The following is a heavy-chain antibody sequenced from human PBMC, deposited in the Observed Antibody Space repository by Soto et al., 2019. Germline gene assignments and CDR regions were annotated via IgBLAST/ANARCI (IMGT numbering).Heavy chain of an antibody. D-gene: IGHD6-13*01. J-gene: IGHJ6*03. CDR3: ARHGGSSRDYYYYYYMDV. Sequence: GGSLRLSCAASGFTVSSNYMSWVRQAPGKGLEWVSVIYSGGSTYYADSVKGRFTISRDNSKNTPYLQMNSLRAEDTAVYYCARHGGSSRDYYYYYYMDVWGKGTTVTVSS. CDR1: GFTVSSNY. V-gene: IGHV3-53*01. CDR2: IYSGGST.